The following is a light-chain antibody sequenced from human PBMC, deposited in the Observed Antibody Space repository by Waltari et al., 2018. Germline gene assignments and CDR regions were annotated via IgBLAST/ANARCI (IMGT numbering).Light chain of an antibody. J-gene: IGLJ3*02. CDR2: DVN. Sequence: SVLTQPPSASGSPRQSVTISCAGSSSDVGGYNTVSWYQRHPGKAPKLMIYDVNKRPSGVPDRFSGSKSGNTASLTVSGLQVEDEGDYYCGSYADTSTWVFGGGTSLTVL. CDR1: SSDVGGYNT. V-gene: IGLV2-8*01. CDR3: GSYADTSTWV.